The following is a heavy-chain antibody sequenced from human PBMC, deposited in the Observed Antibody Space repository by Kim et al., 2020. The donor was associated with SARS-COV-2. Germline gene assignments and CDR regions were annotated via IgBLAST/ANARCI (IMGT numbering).Heavy chain of an antibody. CDR3: ARGIDDFWSGYFSGGFDP. V-gene: IGHV5-51*01. Sequence: GESLKISCKGSGYSFTSYWIGWVRQMPGKGLEWMGIIYPGDSDTRYSPSFQGQVTISADKSISTAYLQWSSLKASDTAMYYCARGIDDFWSGYFSGGFDPWGQGTLVTVSP. CDR2: IYPGDSDT. J-gene: IGHJ5*02. D-gene: IGHD3-3*01. CDR1: GYSFTSYW.